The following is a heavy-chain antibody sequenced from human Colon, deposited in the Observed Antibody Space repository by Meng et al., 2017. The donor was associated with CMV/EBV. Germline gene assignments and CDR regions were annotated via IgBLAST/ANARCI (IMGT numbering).Heavy chain of an antibody. J-gene: IGHJ4*02. CDR3: ATDHLWGMPN. Sequence: QVRWVGSGGGVVQPGGSLRLSCVTSGFIFSHYSMQGVRQSPGKGLEWVAHIRFDGSQQFYVQSVKGRFTVSRHDPKNTLYLQMNDLRPEDTGVYYCATDHLWGMPNWGRGTLVTVSS. D-gene: IGHD3-3*02. CDR1: GFIFSHYS. CDR2: IRFDGSQQ. V-gene: IGHV3-30*02.